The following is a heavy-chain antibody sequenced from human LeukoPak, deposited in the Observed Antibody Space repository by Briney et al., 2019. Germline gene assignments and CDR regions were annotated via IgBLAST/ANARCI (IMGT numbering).Heavy chain of an antibody. CDR3: ARESCRRGACSPTFDS. CDR2: INPSNGDT. J-gene: IGHJ4*02. CDR1: GYTFSGHY. V-gene: IGHV1-2*02. Sequence: ASVKVSCKASGYTFSGHYIHWVRQAPGQGLEWMGWINPSNGDTKSAQNFQGRVTWTRVTSITTVFMEVSWLRSDDTAVYYCARESCRRGACSPTFDSWGQGSLVTVSS. D-gene: IGHD2-21*02.